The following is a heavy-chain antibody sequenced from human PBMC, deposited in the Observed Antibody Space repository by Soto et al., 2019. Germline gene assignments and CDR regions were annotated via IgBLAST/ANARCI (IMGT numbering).Heavy chain of an antibody. CDR2: ISYDGSNK. CDR3: AKDKARVIFDY. D-gene: IGHD5-18*01. J-gene: IGHJ4*02. V-gene: IGHV3-30*18. Sequence: QVQLVESGGGVVQPGRSLRLTCAASGFTFSSYGMHWVRQAPGKGLEWVAVISYDGSNKYYADSVKGRFTISRENSKNTLYLQMNSLRAEDTAVYYCAKDKARVIFDYWGQGTLVTVSS. CDR1: GFTFSSYG.